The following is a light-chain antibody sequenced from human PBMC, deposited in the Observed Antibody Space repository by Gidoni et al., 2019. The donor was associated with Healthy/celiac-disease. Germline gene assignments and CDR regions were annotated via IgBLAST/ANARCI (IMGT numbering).Light chain of an antibody. V-gene: IGKV1-39*01. CDR3: QQSYSTPRMYT. CDR2: AAS. Sequence: DIQVSPSPSSLSASLRDRVTITCRASQSSSSYLNWYQQKPGKAPKRLIYAASSLQSGVPSSFSGSGSGTDFTLTISSLQPEDFATYYCQQSYSTPRMYTFGQGTKLEIK. J-gene: IGKJ2*01. CDR1: QSSSSY.